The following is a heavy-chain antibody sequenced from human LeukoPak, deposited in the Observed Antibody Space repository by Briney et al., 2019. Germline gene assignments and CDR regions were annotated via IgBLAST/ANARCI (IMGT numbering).Heavy chain of an antibody. CDR3: ARASGGDFDY. CDR2: IYYSGGT. CDR1: GGSISSYY. J-gene: IGHJ4*02. V-gene: IGHV4-59*08. Sequence: SETLSLTCTVSGGSISSYYWSWIRQPPGKGLEWIGYIYYSGGTNYNPSLKSRVTISVDTSKNQFSLKLSSVTAADTAVYYCARASGGDFDYWGQGTLVTVSS. D-gene: IGHD2-15*01.